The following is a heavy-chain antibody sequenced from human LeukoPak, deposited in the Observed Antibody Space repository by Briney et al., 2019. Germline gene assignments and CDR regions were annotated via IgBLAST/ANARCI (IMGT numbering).Heavy chain of an antibody. CDR3: ARDSVTSGWSDFDY. J-gene: IGHJ4*02. D-gene: IGHD6-19*01. Sequence: GGSLRLSCAASGFAFSNYAMQWVRQAPGKGLEYVSGIYGNGGGTNYANSVKGRFTISRDNSRNTLYLQMGSLRVVDMAVYYCARDSVTSGWSDFDYWGQGTLLTVFS. CDR1: GFAFSNYA. CDR2: IYGNGGGT. V-gene: IGHV3-64*01.